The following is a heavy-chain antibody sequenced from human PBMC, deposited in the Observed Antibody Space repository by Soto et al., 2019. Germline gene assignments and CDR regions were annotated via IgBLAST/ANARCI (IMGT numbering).Heavy chain of an antibody. CDR3: AKVHPLWFGELFLNYFDY. Sequence: PGGSLRLSCAASGFTFSTYAMSWVRQAPGKGLEWVSVISSGGSTIYYADSVKGRFTISRDNAKNSLYLQMNSLRAEDTAVYYCAKVHPLWFGELFLNYFDYWGQGTLVTVSS. CDR2: ISSGGSTI. D-gene: IGHD3-10*01. CDR1: GFTFSTYA. V-gene: IGHV3-23*01. J-gene: IGHJ4*02.